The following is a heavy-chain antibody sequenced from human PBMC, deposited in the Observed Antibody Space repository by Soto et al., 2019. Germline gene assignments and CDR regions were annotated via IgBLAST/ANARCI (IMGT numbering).Heavy chain of an antibody. Sequence: GGSLRLSCSASGFAFSSYAMHWVRQAPGKGLEYVSAISSNGGSTYYADSVKGRFTISRDNSKNTLYLQMSSLRAEDTAVYYCVKLPHVLLWFRAPDAFDIWGQGTMVTVSS. J-gene: IGHJ3*02. D-gene: IGHD3-10*01. CDR1: GFAFSSYA. CDR2: ISSNGGST. CDR3: VKLPHVLLWFRAPDAFDI. V-gene: IGHV3-64D*08.